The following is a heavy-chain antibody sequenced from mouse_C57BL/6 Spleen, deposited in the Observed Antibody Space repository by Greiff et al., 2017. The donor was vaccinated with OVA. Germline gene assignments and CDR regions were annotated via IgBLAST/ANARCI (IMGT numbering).Heavy chain of an antibody. J-gene: IGHJ3*01. V-gene: IGHV1-64*01. CDR2: IHPNSGST. CDR1: GYTFTSYW. D-gene: IGHD2-4*01. CDR3: ARGGDYDWFAY. Sequence: VQLQQPGAELVKPGASVKLSCKASGYTFTSYWMHWVKQRPGQGLEWIGMIHPNSGSTNYNEKFKSKATLTVDKSSSTAYMQRSSLTSEDSAVYYCARGGDYDWFAYWGQGTLVTVSA.